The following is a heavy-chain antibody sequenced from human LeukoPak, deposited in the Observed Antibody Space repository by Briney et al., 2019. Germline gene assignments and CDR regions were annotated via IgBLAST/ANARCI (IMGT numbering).Heavy chain of an antibody. CDR3: AKDRPNYYGRDGLYYTRGGDT. D-gene: IGHD3-10*01. J-gene: IGHJ5*02. Sequence: GGSLRLSCAASGFTFTNYAMSWVRQTAGKGLERVSSTSRYGEVTFYADSVKGRFTISRDNSKSTLYLQMNGLRVDDTAIYYCAKDRPNYYGRDGLYYTRGGDTWGRGTLVTVSS. CDR1: GFTFTNYA. CDR2: TSRYGEVT. V-gene: IGHV3-23*01.